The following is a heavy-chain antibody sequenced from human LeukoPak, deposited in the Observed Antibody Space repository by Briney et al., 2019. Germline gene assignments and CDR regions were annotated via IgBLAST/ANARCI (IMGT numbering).Heavy chain of an antibody. Sequence: GASVKVSCKASGYTFTSYGISWVRQAPGQGLEWMGWISAYNGNTNYAQKLQGRVTMTTDTSTSTAYMELRSLRSDDTAVYYCAKVGYYYDSSAYSRDAFDIWGQGTMVTVSS. J-gene: IGHJ3*02. CDR1: GYTFTSYG. CDR3: AKVGYYYDSSAYSRDAFDI. D-gene: IGHD3-22*01. V-gene: IGHV1-18*01. CDR2: ISAYNGNT.